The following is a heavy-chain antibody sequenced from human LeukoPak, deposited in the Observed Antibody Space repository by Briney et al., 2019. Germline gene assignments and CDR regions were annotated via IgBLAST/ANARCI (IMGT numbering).Heavy chain of an antibody. CDR2: IYYSGST. Sequence: PSETLSLTCTVSGGSISSSSYYWGWIRQPPGKGLEWIGSIYYSGSTYYNPSLKSRVTISVDTSKNQFSLKLSSVTAADTAVYYCARVRGSYYADWFDPWGQGTLVTVSS. V-gene: IGHV4-39*07. J-gene: IGHJ5*02. CDR3: ARVRGSYYADWFDP. D-gene: IGHD1-26*01. CDR1: GGSISSSSYY.